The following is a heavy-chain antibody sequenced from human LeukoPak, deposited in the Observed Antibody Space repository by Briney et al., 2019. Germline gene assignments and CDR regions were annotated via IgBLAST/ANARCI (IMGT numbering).Heavy chain of an antibody. Sequence: SCKASGYTFTSYYMHWVRQAPGKGLEWVSYISSSSSTIYYADSVKGRFTISRDNAKNSLYLQMDSLRAEDTAVYYCARDRIFGVAPWYFDLWGRGTLVTVSS. CDR3: ARDRIFGVAPWYFDL. CDR2: ISSSSSTI. D-gene: IGHD3-3*02. J-gene: IGHJ2*01. CDR1: GYTFTSYY. V-gene: IGHV3-48*01.